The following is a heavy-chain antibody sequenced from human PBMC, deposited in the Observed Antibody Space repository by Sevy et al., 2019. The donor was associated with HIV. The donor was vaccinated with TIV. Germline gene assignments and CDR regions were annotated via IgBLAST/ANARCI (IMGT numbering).Heavy chain of an antibody. CDR1: GFTFSSYS. CDR2: ISSSSSYI. V-gene: IGHV3-21*01. J-gene: IGHJ6*02. CDR3: AREGDEVHYYYYGMDV. Sequence: GGSLRLSCAASGFTFSSYSMNWVRQAPGKGLEWVSSISSSSSYIYYADSVKGRFTISRDNAKNSLYLQMNSLRAEDTAVYYCAREGDEVHYYYYGMDVWGQGTTVTASS.